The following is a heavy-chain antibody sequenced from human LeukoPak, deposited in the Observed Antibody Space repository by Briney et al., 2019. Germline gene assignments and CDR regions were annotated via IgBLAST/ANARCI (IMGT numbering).Heavy chain of an antibody. D-gene: IGHD6-13*01. J-gene: IGHJ6*03. CDR1: GGSISSYY. CDR2: IYYSGST. Sequence: PSETLSLTCTVSGGSISSYYWSWLRQPPGKGLEWIGYIYYSGSTNYNPSLKSRVTISVDTSKNQFSLKLSSVTAADTAVYYCARVGPQLRYYYYYYMDVWGKGTTVTISS. CDR3: ARVGPQLRYYYYYYMDV. V-gene: IGHV4-59*01.